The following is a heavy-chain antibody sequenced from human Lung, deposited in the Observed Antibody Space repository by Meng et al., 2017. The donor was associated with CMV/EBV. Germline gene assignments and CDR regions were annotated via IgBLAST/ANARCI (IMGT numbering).Heavy chain of an antibody. CDR2: IWFDGSFK. V-gene: IGHV3-33*06. CDR3: AKVPCSSTSCYPYYFDY. CDR1: GFCFSSFA. J-gene: IGHJ4*02. D-gene: IGHD2-2*01. Sequence: GGSLRLXCAASGFCFSSFAMHWVWKAPGKGLGRVAVIWFDGSFKFYGDSVQGRFTISRDNSKNILYLEMNSLRAEDTAVYYCAKVPCSSTSCYPYYFDYWGQGTXVTVSS.